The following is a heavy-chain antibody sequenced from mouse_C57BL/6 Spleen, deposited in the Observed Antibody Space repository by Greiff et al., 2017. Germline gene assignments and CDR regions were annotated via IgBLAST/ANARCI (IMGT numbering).Heavy chain of an antibody. CDR1: GFTFSDYY. D-gene: IGHD2-4*01. CDR2: ISNGGGST. Sequence: EVQGVESGGGLVQPGGSLKLSCAASGFTFSDYYMYWVRQTPEKRLEWVAYISNGGGSTYYPDTVKGRFTISRDNAKNTLYLQMSRLKSEDTAMYYCARCDYDESMDYWGQGTSVTVSS. CDR3: ARCDYDESMDY. V-gene: IGHV5-12*01. J-gene: IGHJ4*01.